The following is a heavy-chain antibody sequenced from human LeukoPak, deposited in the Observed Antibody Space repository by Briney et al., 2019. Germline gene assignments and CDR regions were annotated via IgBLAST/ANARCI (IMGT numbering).Heavy chain of an antibody. CDR3: AIIPRAAAGPSARSPFHC. J-gene: IGHJ4*02. CDR2: IKQDGSDK. V-gene: IGHV3-7*01. Sequence: GGSLRLSCEVSGFTFSSYWMNWVRQAPGKGLEWVANIKQDGSDKYYVDSVKGRFTISRDNAKNSLYLQMNSLRAEDTAVYYCAIIPRAAAGPSARSPFHCWGQGTLVTVSS. CDR1: GFTFSSYW. D-gene: IGHD6-13*01.